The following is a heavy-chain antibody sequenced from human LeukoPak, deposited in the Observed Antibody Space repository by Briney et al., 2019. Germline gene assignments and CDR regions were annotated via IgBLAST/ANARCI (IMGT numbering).Heavy chain of an antibody. CDR2: INPNSGGT. CDR1: GYTFTGYY. Sequence: EASVKVSCKASGYTFTGYYMHWVRQAPGQGLEWMGWINPNSGGTNYAQKFQGWVTMTRDTSTSTAYMELRSLRSDDTAVYCCARDSPASGLLWFGESYYFDYWGQGTLVTVSS. J-gene: IGHJ4*02. CDR3: ARDSPASGLLWFGESYYFDY. D-gene: IGHD3-10*01. V-gene: IGHV1-2*04.